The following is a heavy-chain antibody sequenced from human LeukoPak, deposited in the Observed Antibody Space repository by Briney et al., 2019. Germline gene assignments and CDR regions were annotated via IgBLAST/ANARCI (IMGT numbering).Heavy chain of an antibody. CDR3: ATDPTMIPEDC. CDR1: GYTFTDYY. V-gene: IGHV1-69-2*01. Sequence: ASVKVSCKVSGYTFTDYYMHWVQQAPGKGLEWMGLVDPEDGETIYAEKFQGRVTITADTSTDTAYMELSSLRSEDTAVYYCATDPTMIPEDCWGQGTLVTVSS. D-gene: IGHD3-22*01. J-gene: IGHJ4*02. CDR2: VDPEDGET.